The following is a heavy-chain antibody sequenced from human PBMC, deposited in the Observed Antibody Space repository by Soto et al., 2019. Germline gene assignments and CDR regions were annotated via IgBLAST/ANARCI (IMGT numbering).Heavy chain of an antibody. Sequence: QVQLQQWGAGPLRPLETLSLTCGVSGRSFSGYYWAWIRQSPGKGLEWIGEINDRGSINYNPSLKSRVSISVDTSKNHYSLNLRSVTAAVTAVYYCARESHDILTGPPWVWYFDLWGRGTLVTVSS. CDR1: GRSFSGYY. CDR2: INDRGSI. J-gene: IGHJ2*01. CDR3: ARESHDILTGPPWVWYFDL. D-gene: IGHD3-9*01. V-gene: IGHV4-34*01.